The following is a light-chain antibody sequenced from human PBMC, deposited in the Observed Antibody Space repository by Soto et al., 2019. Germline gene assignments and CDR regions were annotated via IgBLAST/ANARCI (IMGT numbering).Light chain of an antibody. J-gene: IGKJ3*01. Sequence: DIQLTQSPSFLSASVGDRVTITCRASQGISSNLAWYQQKPGKAPKLLIYAASTLQSGVPSRFSGSGSGTEFTLTISSLQPEDVASYYCQQLNSFPLTFGPGTKVDIK. CDR3: QQLNSFPLT. CDR1: QGISSN. V-gene: IGKV1-9*01. CDR2: AAS.